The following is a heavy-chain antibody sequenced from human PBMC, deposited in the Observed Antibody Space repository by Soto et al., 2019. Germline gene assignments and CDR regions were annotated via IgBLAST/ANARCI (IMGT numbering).Heavy chain of an antibody. CDR2: ISYDGSNK. Sequence: GGSLRLSCAASGFTFSSYGMHWVRQAPGKGLEWVAVISYDGSNKYYAASVKGRFTISRDNSKNTLYLQMNSLRAEDTAVYYCAKDPGRYYSNPGAPDDYWGQGTLVTVSS. V-gene: IGHV3-30*18. J-gene: IGHJ4*02. D-gene: IGHD3-10*01. CDR3: AKDPGRYYSNPGAPDDY. CDR1: GFTFSSYG.